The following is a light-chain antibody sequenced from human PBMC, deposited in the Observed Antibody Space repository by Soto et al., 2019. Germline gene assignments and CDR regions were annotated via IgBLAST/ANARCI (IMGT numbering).Light chain of an antibody. CDR1: RSNIGSNT. V-gene: IGLV1-44*01. CDR3: AAWDDSLNGYV. CDR2: SNN. Sequence: QSVLTQPPSASGTPGQRVTISCSGSRSNIGSNTVNWYQQFPGTAPKLLIYSNNQRPSGVPDRFSGSKSGTSASLAISGLQSEDEGDYYWAAWDDSLNGYVFGTGTKLTVL. J-gene: IGLJ1*01.